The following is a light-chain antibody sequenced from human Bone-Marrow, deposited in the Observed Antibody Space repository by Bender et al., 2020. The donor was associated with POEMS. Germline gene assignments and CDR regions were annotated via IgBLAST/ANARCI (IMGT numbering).Light chain of an antibody. CDR1: SSDVGRGNH. CDR3: VAWDASLNGWV. V-gene: IGLV2-8*01. J-gene: IGLJ3*02. Sequence: QSLLTQPASASGSPGQSVTISCTGTSSDVGRGNHVSWYQQHPGKAPKLMIYEVSNRPSGVPDRFSGSKSGNTASLTISGLQSDDEAIYFCVAWDASLNGWVFGGGTKLTVL. CDR2: EVS.